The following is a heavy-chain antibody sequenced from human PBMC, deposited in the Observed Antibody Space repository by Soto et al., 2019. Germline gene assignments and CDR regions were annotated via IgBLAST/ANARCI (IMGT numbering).Heavy chain of an antibody. D-gene: IGHD5-18*01. CDR2: IYYSGST. V-gene: IGHV4-30-4*01. CDR3: AREPGVQLWPTNWFGP. CDR1: GGSISSGDYY. J-gene: IGHJ5*02. Sequence: PSETLSLTCTVSGGSISSGDYYWSWIRQPPGKGLEWIGYIYYSGSTYYNPSLKSRVTISVDTSKNQFSLKLSSVTAADTAVYYCAREPGVQLWPTNWFGPWGQGTLVTVSS.